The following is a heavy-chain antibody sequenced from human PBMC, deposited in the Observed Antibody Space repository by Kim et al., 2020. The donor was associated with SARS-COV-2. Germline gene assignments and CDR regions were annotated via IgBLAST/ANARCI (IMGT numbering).Heavy chain of an antibody. D-gene: IGHD6-19*01. CDR2: T. Sequence: TDYAASVKGIFIVSRDDSRNTLYLHMNSLRIEDTAVYYCATSGYSSGWLNYWGQGTLVIVSS. V-gene: IGHV3-15*01. CDR3: ATSGYSSGWLNY. J-gene: IGHJ4*02.